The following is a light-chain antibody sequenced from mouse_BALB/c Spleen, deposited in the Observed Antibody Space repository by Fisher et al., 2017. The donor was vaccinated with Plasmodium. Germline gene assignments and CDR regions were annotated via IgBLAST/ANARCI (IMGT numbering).Light chain of an antibody. V-gene: IGKV5-43*01. J-gene: IGKJ5*01. CDR3: SQSTYVPLT. CDR2: YAS. CDR1: QNISNN. Sequence: DIVLTQSPDTLSVTPGDSVSLSCRASQNISNNLHWYQQKSHESPRLLIKYASQSISGIPSRFSGSGSGTDFTLKISRVEAEDLGVYFCSQSTYVPLTFGAGTKLELK.